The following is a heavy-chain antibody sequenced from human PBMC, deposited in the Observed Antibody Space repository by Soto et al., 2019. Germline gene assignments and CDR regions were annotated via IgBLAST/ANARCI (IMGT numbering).Heavy chain of an antibody. V-gene: IGHV1-18*01. J-gene: IGHJ4*02. CDR1: GYTFTSYG. CDR3: SRDPQVGFDY. Sequence: QVHLEQSGAEVKKPGASVKVSCKTSGYTFTSYGISWVRQVPGQGLEWMGWISAYNGNTNYAQKFQGRVTMTRDTSTSTAYVELRTLRSDDTAVYYCSRDPQVGFDYWGQGTLVTVSS. CDR2: ISAYNGNT.